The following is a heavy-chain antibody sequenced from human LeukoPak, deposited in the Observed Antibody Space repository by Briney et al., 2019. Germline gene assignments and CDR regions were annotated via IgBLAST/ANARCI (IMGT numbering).Heavy chain of an antibody. CDR3: ARGWGSYDYSHYRVWFDP. CDR1: GGTLSGYY. Sequence: SETLSLTCGVDGGTLSGYYWSWIRQPPGKGLEWIGEVNHSGNTNHNPSLKSRVTISVDTSKNQFSLKLSSVTAADTAVYYRARGWGSYDYSHYRVWFDPWGQGTLVTVSS. J-gene: IGHJ5*02. D-gene: IGHD4-11*01. V-gene: IGHV4-34*01. CDR2: VNHSGNT.